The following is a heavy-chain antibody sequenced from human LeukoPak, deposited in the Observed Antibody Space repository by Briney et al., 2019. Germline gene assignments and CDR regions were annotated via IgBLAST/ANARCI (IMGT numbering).Heavy chain of an antibody. CDR2: AYYTGTT. Sequence: SETLSLTCTVSGGSISNTIYHGGWIRQPPGKGLEWVGTAYYTGTTYYNPSLKSRVTISVDTSKNQFSLTLHSVTAADTAVYYCAIYANSAAVYWGQGALVTVSS. CDR3: AIYANSAAVY. D-gene: IGHD2/OR15-2a*01. CDR1: GGSISNTIYH. J-gene: IGHJ4*02. V-gene: IGHV4-39*01.